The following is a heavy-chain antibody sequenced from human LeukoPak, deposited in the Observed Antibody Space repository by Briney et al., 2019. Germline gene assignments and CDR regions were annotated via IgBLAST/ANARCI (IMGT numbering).Heavy chain of an antibody. Sequence: GRSLRLSCIGSGFTFGDYAMNWVRQAPGKGLEWVSYISPSSSTIFYADSVKGRFTISRDNAKNSLYLQMNDLRVEDTAVYYCARDPNIAARRTYYFDNWGQGTLVTVSS. J-gene: IGHJ4*02. D-gene: IGHD6-6*01. V-gene: IGHV3-48*01. CDR1: GFTFGDYA. CDR3: ARDPNIAARRTYYFDN. CDR2: ISPSSSTI.